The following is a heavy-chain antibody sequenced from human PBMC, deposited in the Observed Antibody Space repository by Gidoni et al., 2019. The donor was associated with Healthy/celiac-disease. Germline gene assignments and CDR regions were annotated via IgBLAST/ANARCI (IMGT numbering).Heavy chain of an antibody. Sequence: QVQLVQSGAEVKKPGASVKVSCKASGYTFTSYGISWVRQAPGQGLEWLGWISAYNGNTNYAQKLQGRVTMTTDTSTSTAYMELRSLRSDVTSVYYCASGIAVAGHEYYAFDIWGQGTMVTVSS. D-gene: IGHD6-19*01. CDR1: GYTFTSYG. J-gene: IGHJ3*02. V-gene: IGHV1-18*01. CDR2: ISAYNGNT. CDR3: ASGIAVAGHEYYAFDI.